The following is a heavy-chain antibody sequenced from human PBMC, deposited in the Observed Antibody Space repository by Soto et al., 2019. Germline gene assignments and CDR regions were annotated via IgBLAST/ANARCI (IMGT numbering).Heavy chain of an antibody. J-gene: IGHJ6*02. V-gene: IGHV4-4*07. CDR3: ARDFAGPSGWYEDYYYYGMDV. D-gene: IGHD6-19*01. Sequence: PSENLSLTCTVSGGSISSDYWSWIRQPAGKGLEWFGRIYTSGSTNYNPSLKSRVTMSVDTSKNQFSLKLSSVTAADTAVYYCARDFAGPSGWYEDYYYYGMDVWGQGTTVTVSS. CDR2: IYTSGST. CDR1: GGSISSDY.